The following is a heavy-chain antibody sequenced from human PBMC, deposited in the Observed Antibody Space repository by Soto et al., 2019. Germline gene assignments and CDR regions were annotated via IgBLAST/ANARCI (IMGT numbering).Heavy chain of an antibody. CDR3: ARDRGFCSGGTCYSVLDY. CDR2: IKQDGSEK. J-gene: IGHJ4*02. D-gene: IGHD2-15*01. CDR1: GFTFGSNW. V-gene: IGHV3-7*01. Sequence: EMQLVESGGGLVQPGGSLRLSCAASGFTFGSNWMNWVRQAPGKGLEWLANIKQDGSEKYYVDSVKGRFTISRDNAQSSLYLQMNSLRAGDTAVYYCARDRGFCSGGTCYSVLDYWGQGTLVTVSS.